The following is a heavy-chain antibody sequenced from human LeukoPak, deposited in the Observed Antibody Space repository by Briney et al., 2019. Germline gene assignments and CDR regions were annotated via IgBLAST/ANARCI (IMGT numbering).Heavy chain of an antibody. Sequence: GGSLRLSCAASGFTFSSYSMNWVRQAPGKGLEWVSYISSSSSTIYYADSVKGRFTISRDNAKNSLYLQMNSLRAEDTAVYYCARVIICGGDCYVPDYWGQGTLVTVSS. CDR2: ISSSSSTI. D-gene: IGHD2-21*02. CDR3: ARVIICGGDCYVPDY. CDR1: GFTFSSYS. J-gene: IGHJ4*02. V-gene: IGHV3-48*04.